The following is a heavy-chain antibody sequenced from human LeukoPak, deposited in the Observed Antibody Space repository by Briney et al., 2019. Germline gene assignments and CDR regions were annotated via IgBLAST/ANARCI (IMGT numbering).Heavy chain of an antibody. CDR3: ARDMVVADYYYGMDV. D-gene: IGHD2-15*01. CDR2: ITNSGGNT. CDR1: GFTFNNHV. J-gene: IGHJ6*02. V-gene: IGHV3-23*01. Sequence: PGGSLRLSCEGSGFTFNNHVMTWVRQAPGKGLEWVSTITNSGGNTYFADSVKGRFTISRDNSKNTLYLQMNSLRADDTAVYYCARDMVVADYYYGMDVWGQGTTVTVSS.